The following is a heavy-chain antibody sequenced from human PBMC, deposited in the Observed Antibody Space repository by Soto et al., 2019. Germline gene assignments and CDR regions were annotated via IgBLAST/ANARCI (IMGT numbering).Heavy chain of an antibody. D-gene: IGHD6-13*01. Sequence: ASVKVSCKASGGTFSSYAISWVRQAPGQGHEWMGGIIPIFGTANYAQKFQGRVTITADASKSKAYMELSSLRSEHTAVYCWARYNISSWSLLWFDPWGQGTLVTVSS. J-gene: IGHJ5*02. CDR2: IIPIFGTA. CDR3: ARYNISSWSLLWFDP. CDR1: GGTFSSYA. V-gene: IGHV1-69*13.